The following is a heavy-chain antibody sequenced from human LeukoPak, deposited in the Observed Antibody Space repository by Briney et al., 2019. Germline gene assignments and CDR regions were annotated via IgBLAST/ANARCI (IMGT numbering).Heavy chain of an antibody. V-gene: IGHV4-59*01. CDR3: ARGAGYCGGDCYLNWFDP. J-gene: IGHJ5*02. Sequence: SETLSLTCTVSGGSIRSYYWSWIRQPPGKGLEWIGYIYYSGNTNYNPSLKRRVTISVDTSKNQFSLKLSSVTAADTAVYYCARGAGYCGGDCYLNWFDPWGQGTLVTVSS. CDR2: IYYSGNT. D-gene: IGHD2-21*02. CDR1: GGSIRSYY.